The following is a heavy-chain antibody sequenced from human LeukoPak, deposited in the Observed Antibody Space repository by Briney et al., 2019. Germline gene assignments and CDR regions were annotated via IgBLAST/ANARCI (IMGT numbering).Heavy chain of an antibody. V-gene: IGHV4-30-4*07. D-gene: IGHD6-13*01. J-gene: IGHJ4*02. Sequence: TSETLSLTCAVSGVSISSGDYSWNWIRQPPGKGLEWIGYIYSSGNSNYNPSLKSRVTISVDTSKNQFSLNLSSVTAADTAVYYCARSRYGSSWYLGYWGQGTLVTVSS. CDR2: IYSSGNS. CDR3: ARSRYGSSWYLGY. CDR1: GVSISSGDYS.